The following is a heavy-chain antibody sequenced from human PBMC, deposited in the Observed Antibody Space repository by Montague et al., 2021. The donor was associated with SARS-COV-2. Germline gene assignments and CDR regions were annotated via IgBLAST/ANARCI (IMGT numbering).Heavy chain of an antibody. Sequence: SETLSLTCTVSGGSISSGGYYWSWIRQPPGKGLEWIGSIYYSGSTYYNPSLKSRVTISVDTSKNQFSLKLSSVTAADTAVYYCARHGLAGITIFGVVTPRGGFDIWGQGTMVTVSS. V-gene: IGHV4-39*01. D-gene: IGHD3-3*01. J-gene: IGHJ3*02. CDR2: IYYSGST. CDR3: ARHGLAGITIFGVVTPRGGFDI. CDR1: GGSISSGGYY.